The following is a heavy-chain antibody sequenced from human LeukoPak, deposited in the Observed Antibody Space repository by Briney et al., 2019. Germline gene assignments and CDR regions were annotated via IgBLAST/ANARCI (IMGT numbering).Heavy chain of an antibody. D-gene: IGHD3-10*01. CDR1: GYTFTSYA. CDR2: INAGNGNT. Sequence: ASVKVSCKASGYTFTSYAMHWVRQAPGQRLEWMGWINAGNGNTKYSQKFQGRVTITRDTSASTAYMELSSLRSEDTAVYYCARLGVRGVITIYDYWGQGTLVTVSS. J-gene: IGHJ4*02. V-gene: IGHV1-3*01. CDR3: ARLGVRGVITIYDY.